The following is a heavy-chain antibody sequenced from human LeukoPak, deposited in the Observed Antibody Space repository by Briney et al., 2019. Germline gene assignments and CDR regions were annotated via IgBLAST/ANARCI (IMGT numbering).Heavy chain of an antibody. Sequence: PGGSPRLSCAASGFTFSNYAVNWVRQAPGKGLEWVAVIWYDGSNKYYADSVKGRFTISRDNSKNTLYLQMNSLRAEDTAVYYCARDSAVDTAMTTYYYYYGMDVWGQGTTVTVSS. V-gene: IGHV3-33*08. CDR1: GFTFSNYA. J-gene: IGHJ6*02. CDR3: ARDSAVDTAMTTYYYYYGMDV. D-gene: IGHD5-18*01. CDR2: IWYDGSNK.